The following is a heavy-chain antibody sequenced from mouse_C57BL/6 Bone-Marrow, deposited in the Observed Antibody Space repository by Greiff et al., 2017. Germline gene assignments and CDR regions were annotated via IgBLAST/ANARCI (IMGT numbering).Heavy chain of an antibody. CDR2: IHPNSGST. D-gene: IGHD2-2*01. CDR1: GYTFTSYW. V-gene: IGHV1-64*01. J-gene: IGHJ2*01. Sequence: QVQLQQPGAELVKPGASVKLSCKASGYTFTSYWMHWVKQRPGQGLEWIGMIHPNSGSTNYNEKFKSKATLTVDKSSSTAYMQLSSLTSEDSAVYYCAKESKWGYDVGYWGQGTTLTVSS. CDR3: AKESKWGYDVGY.